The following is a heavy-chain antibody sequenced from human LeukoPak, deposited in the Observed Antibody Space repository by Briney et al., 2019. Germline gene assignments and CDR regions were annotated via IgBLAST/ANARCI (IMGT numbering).Heavy chain of an antibody. CDR2: VNHSGGT. CDR3: ARDNRVGALYAEYFQH. CDR1: GESFSGYY. J-gene: IGHJ1*01. V-gene: IGHV4-34*01. D-gene: IGHD1-26*01. Sequence: SETLSLTCDVYGESFSGYYWSWIRQPPGKGLEWIGEVNHSGGTNYNPSLKSRVTISVDTSKDQFSLKLSSVTAADTAVYYCARDNRVGALYAEYFQHWGQGTLVTVSS.